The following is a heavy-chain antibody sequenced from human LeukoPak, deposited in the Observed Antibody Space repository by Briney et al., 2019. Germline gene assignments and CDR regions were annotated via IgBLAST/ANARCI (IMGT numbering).Heavy chain of an antibody. CDR3: ARGLDDSSGYYYDY. CDR1: GGSISSGGYY. CDR2: IYHSGST. J-gene: IGHJ4*02. D-gene: IGHD3-22*01. Sequence: PSETLSLTCTVSGGSISSGGYYWSWIRQPPGKGLEWIGYIYHSGSTYYNPSLKSRVTISVDRTNNQLSLKLSSVTAADTALYYCARGLDDSSGYYYDYWGQGTLATVSS. V-gene: IGHV4-30-2*01.